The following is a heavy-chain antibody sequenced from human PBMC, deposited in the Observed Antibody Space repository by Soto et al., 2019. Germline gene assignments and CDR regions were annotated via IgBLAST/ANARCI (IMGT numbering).Heavy chain of an antibody. J-gene: IGHJ6*02. CDR3: VMVDNYVTPTPQDV. CDR2: ISPYTGNT. V-gene: IGHV1-18*01. D-gene: IGHD3-16*01. CDR1: GYIFVNYG. Sequence: QVQLVQSGDEVKKPGASVKVSCKASGYIFVNYGIAWVRQAPGQGLEWMGLISPYTGNTHSATKVQGRLTMTTDTSTSTAYMDLGSLPSDDTAVYYCVMVDNYVTPTPQDVWGQGTTVTVSS.